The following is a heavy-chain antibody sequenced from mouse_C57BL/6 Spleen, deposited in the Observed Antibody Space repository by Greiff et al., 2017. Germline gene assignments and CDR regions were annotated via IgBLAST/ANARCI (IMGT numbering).Heavy chain of an antibody. J-gene: IGHJ1*03. CDR2: IDPSDSYT. CDR1: GYTFTSYW. Sequence: QVQLQQPGAELVMPGASVKLSCKASGYTFTSYWMHWVKQRPGQGLEWIGEIDPSDSYTNYNQKFKGNSTLTVDKSSSTAYMQLSSLTSEDSAVYYCARGGYGSSYPSYWYFDVWGTGTTVTVSS. V-gene: IGHV1-69*01. CDR3: ARGGYGSSYPSYWYFDV. D-gene: IGHD1-1*01.